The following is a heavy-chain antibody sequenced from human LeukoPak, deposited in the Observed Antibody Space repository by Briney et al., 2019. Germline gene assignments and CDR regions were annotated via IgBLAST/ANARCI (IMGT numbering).Heavy chain of an antibody. V-gene: IGHV4-4*07. CDR2: IYTSGST. CDR1: GNSFGDYY. J-gene: IGHJ5*02. CDR3: TRDTGTTGEVKLDP. Sequence: SETLSLTCTVSGNSFGDYYWSWIRQPAGKGLEWIGRIYTSGSTTYNPSLKSRVTMSVDTSKSQFSLNLMSVTAADTAVYYCTRDTGTTGEVKLDPWGQGTLVTVSS. D-gene: IGHD4-17*01.